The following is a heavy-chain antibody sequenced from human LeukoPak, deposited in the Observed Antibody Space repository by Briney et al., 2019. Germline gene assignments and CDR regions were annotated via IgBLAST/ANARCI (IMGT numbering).Heavy chain of an antibody. D-gene: IGHD1-26*01. Sequence: GGSLRLSCAASGFTFSDYYMSWIRQAPGKGLEWVSYISSSGSTIYYADSVKGRFTVSRDNAKHSLYLQMNSPRAEDTAVYYCTRASGSYSSRWFDPWGQGTLVTVSS. CDR1: GFTFSDYY. J-gene: IGHJ5*02. CDR3: TRASGSYSSRWFDP. V-gene: IGHV3-11*01. CDR2: ISSSGSTI.